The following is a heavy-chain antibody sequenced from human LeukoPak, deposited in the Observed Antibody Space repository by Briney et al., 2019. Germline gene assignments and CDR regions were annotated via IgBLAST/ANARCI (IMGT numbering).Heavy chain of an antibody. J-gene: IGHJ3*02. CDR1: GGTFSSYA. CDR3: ARDIGSGSYYVPDAFDI. CDR2: IIPILGIA. V-gene: IGHV1-69*04. Sequence: SVKVSCKASGGTFSSYAISWVRQAPGQGLEWMGRIIPILGIANYAQKFQGRVTMTTDTSTSTAYMELRSLRSDDTAVYYCARDIGSGSYYVPDAFDIWGQGTMVTVSS. D-gene: IGHD1-26*01.